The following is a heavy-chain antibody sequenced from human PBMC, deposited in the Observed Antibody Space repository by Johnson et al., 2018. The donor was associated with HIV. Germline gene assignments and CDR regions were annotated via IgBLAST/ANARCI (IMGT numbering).Heavy chain of an antibody. Sequence: QEQLVESGGGLVQPGGSLRLSCAASGFTFSSYGMHWVRQAPGKGLEWVAFIRYDGSNKYYADSVKGRFTISRDNSKNTLYLQMNSLRAEDTAVYYCAKDTVSGSYYDAFDIWGQGTMVTVSS. CDR2: IRYDGSNK. V-gene: IGHV3-30*02. J-gene: IGHJ3*02. CDR3: AKDTVSGSYYDAFDI. CDR1: GFTFSSYG. D-gene: IGHD1-26*01.